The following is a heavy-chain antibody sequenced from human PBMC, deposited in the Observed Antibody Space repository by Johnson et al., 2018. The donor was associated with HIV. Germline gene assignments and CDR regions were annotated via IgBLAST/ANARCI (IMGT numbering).Heavy chain of an antibody. CDR2: ITYDGSNQ. CDR1: GFTFSTYG. Sequence: QVQLVESGGGVVQPGRSLRLSCAASGFTFSTYGMHWVRQAPGKGLEWVAVITYDGSNQYYGDSVKGRFTISRDNSKNMLYLQMNSLRAEDTAVYYCARGGNEIDAFDIWGQGTMVTVSS. J-gene: IGHJ3*02. D-gene: IGHD1-1*01. V-gene: IGHV3-30*03. CDR3: ARGGNEIDAFDI.